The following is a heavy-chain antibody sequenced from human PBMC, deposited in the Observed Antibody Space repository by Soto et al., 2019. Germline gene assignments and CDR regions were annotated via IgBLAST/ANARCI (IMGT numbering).Heavy chain of an antibody. CDR2: IYYSGST. Sequence: PSETLSLTCTVSGGSISSYYWSWIRQPPGKGLEWIGYIYYSGSTNYNPSLKSRVTISVDTSKNQFSLKLSSVTAADTAVYYCASLRRYCSGGSCSSWFDPWGQGTLVTVSS. J-gene: IGHJ5*02. V-gene: IGHV4-59*08. D-gene: IGHD2-15*01. CDR1: GGSISSYY. CDR3: ASLRRYCSGGSCSSWFDP.